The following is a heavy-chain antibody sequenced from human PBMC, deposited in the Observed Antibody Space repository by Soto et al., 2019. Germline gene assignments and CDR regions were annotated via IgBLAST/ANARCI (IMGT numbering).Heavy chain of an antibody. CDR2: ISAYNGNT. D-gene: IGHD5-18*01. V-gene: IGHV1-18*04. Sequence: ASVKVSCKASGYTFTSYGISWVRQAPGQGLEWMGWISAYNGNTNYAQKLQGRVTMTTDTSTSTAYMELRSLRSDDTAVNYCASRTRGYSYGYEDAFDIWGQGTMVTVSS. CDR3: ASRTRGYSYGYEDAFDI. J-gene: IGHJ3*02. CDR1: GYTFTSYG.